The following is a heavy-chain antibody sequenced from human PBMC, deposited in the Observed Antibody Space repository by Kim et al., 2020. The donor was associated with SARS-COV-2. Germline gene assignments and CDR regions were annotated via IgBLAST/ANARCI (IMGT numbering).Heavy chain of an antibody. J-gene: IGHJ6*02. CDR3: ARGRGRSYCSGGSCPPSDYYYGMDV. CDR1: GGSFSGYY. V-gene: IGHV4-34*01. CDR2: INHSGST. D-gene: IGHD2-15*01. Sequence: SETLSLTCAVYGGSFSGYYWSWIRQPPGKGLEWIGEINHSGSTNYNPSLKSRVTISVDTSKNQFSLKLSSVTAADTAVYYCARGRGRSYCSGGSCPPSDYYYGMDVWGQGTTVTVSS.